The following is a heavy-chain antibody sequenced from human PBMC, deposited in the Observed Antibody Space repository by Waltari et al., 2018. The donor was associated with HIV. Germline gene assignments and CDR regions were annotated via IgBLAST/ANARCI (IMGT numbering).Heavy chain of an antibody. CDR2: IVIRSITL. V-gene: IGHV3-48*01. Sequence: EVQLVESGGDLVQPGGSLRLSCAASGFTFSSFCMTWARQAPGKGLVWLSYIVIRSITLYYADSVKGRFTISRDNAKNSLYLQIDILRAEDTAMYYCAIDGGRDGYKKFEYWGQGILVTVSS. D-gene: IGHD5-12*01. J-gene: IGHJ4*02. CDR1: GFTFSSFC. CDR3: AIDGGRDGYKKFEY.